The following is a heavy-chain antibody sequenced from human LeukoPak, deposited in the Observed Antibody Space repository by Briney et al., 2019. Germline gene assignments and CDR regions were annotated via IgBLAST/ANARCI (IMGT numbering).Heavy chain of an antibody. CDR3: AREGYGMDV. Sequence: GGSLRLSCVASGFPFSSYGMHWVRQAPGKGLEWVAVIWSVGGAEYYADSVKGRFTISRDNSKNMLFLQMNSLRAEGTAVYYCAREGYGMDVWGQGTTVTVSS. CDR2: IWSVGGAE. J-gene: IGHJ6*02. V-gene: IGHV3-33*01. CDR1: GFPFSSYG.